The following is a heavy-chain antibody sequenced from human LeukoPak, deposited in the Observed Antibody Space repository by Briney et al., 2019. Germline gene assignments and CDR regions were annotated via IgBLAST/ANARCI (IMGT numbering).Heavy chain of an antibody. CDR3: ARDVVGDRSFDY. D-gene: IGHD2-21*02. V-gene: IGHV1-2*02. Sequence: GASVKVSCKASGYTFTGYYMHWVRQAPGQGLEWMGWINPNSGGTNYAQKFQGRVTMTRDTYISTAYMELSRLRSDDTAVYYCARDVVGDRSFDYWGQGTLVTVSS. CDR2: INPNSGGT. CDR1: GYTFTGYY. J-gene: IGHJ4*02.